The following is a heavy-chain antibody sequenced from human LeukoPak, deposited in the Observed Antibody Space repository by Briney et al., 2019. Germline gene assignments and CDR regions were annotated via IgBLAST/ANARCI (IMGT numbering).Heavy chain of an antibody. CDR3: ARGPDGYYYYMDV. Sequence: ASVKVSCKASGYTFTSYYMYWVRQAPGQGLEWMGIINPNRGSTGYAQKFQGRVTMTRDMSTSTVYMELSSLRSEDTAVYYCARGPDGYYYYMDVWGKGTTVTISS. J-gene: IGHJ6*03. D-gene: IGHD5-24*01. CDR2: INPNRGST. V-gene: IGHV1-46*01. CDR1: GYTFTSYY.